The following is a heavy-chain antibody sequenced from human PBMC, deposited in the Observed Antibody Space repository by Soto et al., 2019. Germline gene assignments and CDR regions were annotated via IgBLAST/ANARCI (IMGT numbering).Heavy chain of an antibody. CDR1: GGTFCSYA. D-gene: IGHD1-7*01. J-gene: IGHJ4*02. CDR3: ARDPSNNGNFPY. V-gene: IGHV1-69*13. Sequence: ASVKVSCKASGGTFCSYAISWVRQAPGQGLEWMGGIIPIFGTANYAQEFQGRVTITADESTSTAYMELSSLRSEDTAVYYCARDPSNNGNFPYWGQGTLVTVSS. CDR2: IIPIFGTA.